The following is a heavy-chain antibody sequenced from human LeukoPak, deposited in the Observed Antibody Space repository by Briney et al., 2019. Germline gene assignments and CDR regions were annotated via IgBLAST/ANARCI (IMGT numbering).Heavy chain of an antibody. CDR1: GGSISSYY. D-gene: IGHD3-22*01. V-gene: IGHV4-59*01. CDR2: IYYSGGT. CDR3: ARAGHYYDGTWGKWFDP. J-gene: IGHJ5*02. Sequence: SETLSLTRTVSGGSISSYYWSWIRQPPGKGLEWIGYIYYSGGTNYNPSLKSRVTISVDTSKNQFSLRLTSVTAADTAVYYCARAGHYYDGTWGKWFDPWGQGTLVTVSS.